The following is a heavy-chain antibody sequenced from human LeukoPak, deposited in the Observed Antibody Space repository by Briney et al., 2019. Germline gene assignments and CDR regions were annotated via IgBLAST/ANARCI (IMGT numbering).Heavy chain of an antibody. CDR2: ISGSGGST. Sequence: GGSLRLSCAASGFTFNYAWMSWVRQAPGKGLEWVSAISGSGGSTYYADSVKGRFTISRDNSKNTLYLQMNSLRAEDTAVYYCAKVEGYMVRGSVDVWGQGTTVTVSS. CDR1: GFTFNYAW. CDR3: AKVEGYMVRGSVDV. J-gene: IGHJ6*02. D-gene: IGHD3-10*01. V-gene: IGHV3-23*01.